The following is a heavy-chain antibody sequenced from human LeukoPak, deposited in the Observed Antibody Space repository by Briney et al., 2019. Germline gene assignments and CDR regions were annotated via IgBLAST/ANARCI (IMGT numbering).Heavy chain of an antibody. CDR1: GFTFSSYA. CDR3: ARDSGGGYYYFDY. CDR2: ISDSGGRT. Sequence: GGSLRLSCAASGFTFSSYAMSWVRQAPGKGLEWVSAISDSGGRTYYADSVTGRLTISRDNSKSTLYLQVNSLRAEDTAVYYCARDSGGGYYYFDYWGQGTLVTVSS. V-gene: IGHV3-23*01. J-gene: IGHJ4*02. D-gene: IGHD1-26*01.